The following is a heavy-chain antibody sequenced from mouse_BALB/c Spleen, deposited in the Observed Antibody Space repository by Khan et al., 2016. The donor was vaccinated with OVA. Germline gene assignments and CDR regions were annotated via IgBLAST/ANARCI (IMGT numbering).Heavy chain of an antibody. V-gene: IGHV3-2*02. D-gene: IGHD2-10*02. Sequence: EVQLVESGPGLVKPSQSLSLTCTVTGYSITSDYAWNWIRQFPGNKLEWMGFISYSGNTKYNPSLKSRISMTRDTSKNQFFLQLNSVTPEDTVTYYCARVYGGDFDYWGQGTTLIVSS. J-gene: IGHJ2*01. CDR2: ISYSGNT. CDR3: ARVYGGDFDY. CDR1: GYSITSDYA.